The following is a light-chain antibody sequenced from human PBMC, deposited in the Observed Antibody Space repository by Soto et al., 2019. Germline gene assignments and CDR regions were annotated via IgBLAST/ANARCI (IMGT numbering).Light chain of an antibody. J-gene: IGKJ4*01. V-gene: IGKV3-11*01. CDR3: QQRSNWRGT. CDR2: DAS. Sequence: EIVLTQSPATLSFSPGERATLSCRASQSINKYLAWYQQKPGQAPRLLIYDASNRATGIPARFSGSGSGTDFTLTNTSLEPEDFAVYYCQQRSNWRGTFGGGTKVEI. CDR1: QSINKY.